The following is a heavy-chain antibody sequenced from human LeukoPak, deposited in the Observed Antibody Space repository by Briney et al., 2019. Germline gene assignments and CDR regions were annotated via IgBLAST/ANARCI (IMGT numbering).Heavy chain of an antibody. CDR3: ARDLSYFDY. CDR2: IRQDGSSR. J-gene: IGHJ4*02. V-gene: IGHV3-7*01. Sequence: GGSLRLSCTASGFTFSTSWMTWVRQAPGKGLEWVANIRQDGSSRYYVDSVKGRFTISRDNAKNSLYLQFNSLRVEDTAVYYCARDLSYFDYWGQGALVTVSS. CDR1: GFTFSTSW.